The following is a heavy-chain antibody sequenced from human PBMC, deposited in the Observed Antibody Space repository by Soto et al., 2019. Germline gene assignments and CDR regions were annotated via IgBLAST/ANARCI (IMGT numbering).Heavy chain of an antibody. Sequence: GRPLRLSRAASWFSFNRYGMAWVRQGPGKGLEWVSAMRGDGYTTYYGDSMKGRCTISRVNSENTVFLQMNSLRAEDSGLYFCVKASGGGWPYYFDSWGQGTLVTVSS. J-gene: IGHJ4*02. CDR3: VKASGGGWPYYFDS. D-gene: IGHD2-15*01. CDR2: MRGDGYTT. V-gene: IGHV3-23*01. CDR1: WFSFNRYG.